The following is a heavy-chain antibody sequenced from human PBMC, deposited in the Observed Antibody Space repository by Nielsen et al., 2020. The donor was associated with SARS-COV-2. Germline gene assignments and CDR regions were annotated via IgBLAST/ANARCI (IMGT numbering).Heavy chain of an antibody. CDR3: ARGGAGYYYYYMDV. CDR2: INHSGST. Sequence: LRVSCAVYGGSFSGYYWSWNRRPPGKGLEWIGEINHSGSTNYNPSLKSRVTISVDTSKNQYSLKLSSVTAADTSVYYCARGGAGYYYYYMDVWGKGTTVTVSS. CDR1: GGSFSGYY. J-gene: IGHJ6*03. D-gene: IGHD1-26*01. V-gene: IGHV4-34*01.